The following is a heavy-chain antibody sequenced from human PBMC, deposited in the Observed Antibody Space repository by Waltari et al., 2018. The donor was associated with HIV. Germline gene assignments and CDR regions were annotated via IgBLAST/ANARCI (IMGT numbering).Heavy chain of an antibody. CDR3: ARDRSSSWYGKDYYYFGMDV. CDR2: IWYDGSNK. Sequence: QVQVVQSGGGVVQPGRSLRLSCAGAGFPFSRYGMPWARQAPGKGLEWVALIWYDGSNKYYADSVKGRFAISRDNSKNTVYLQMNSLRAEDTAVYYCARDRSSSWYGKDYYYFGMDVWGQGTTVTVSS. V-gene: IGHV3-33*01. D-gene: IGHD6-13*01. J-gene: IGHJ6*02. CDR1: GFPFSRYG.